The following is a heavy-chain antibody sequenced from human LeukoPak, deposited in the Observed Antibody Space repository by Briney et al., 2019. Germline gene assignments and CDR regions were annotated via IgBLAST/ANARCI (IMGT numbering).Heavy chain of an antibody. CDR1: GYTFTSYG. V-gene: IGHV1-18*01. J-gene: IGHJ5*02. D-gene: IGHD6-25*01. CDR3: ARSGSSSGWFDP. CDR2: ISAYNGNT. Sequence: ASVKVSCKASGYTFTSYGISWVRQAPGQGLEWMGWISAYNGNTNYAQKLQGRVTMTRDTSISTAYMELSRLRSDDTAVYYCARSGSSSGWFDPWGQGTLVTVSS.